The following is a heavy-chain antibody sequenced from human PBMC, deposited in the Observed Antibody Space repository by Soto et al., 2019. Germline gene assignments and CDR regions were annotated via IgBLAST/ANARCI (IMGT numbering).Heavy chain of an antibody. CDR1: GYSFTSYW. Sequence: PGESLKISCKGSGYSFTSYWIGWVRQMPGKGLEWMGIIYPGDSDTRYSPSFQGQVTLSADKSISTAYLQWSSLKASDTAVYYCARLCRYSSSWSPNYYYYYGMDVWGQGTTVTVSS. CDR3: ARLCRYSSSWSPNYYYYYGMDV. V-gene: IGHV5-51*01. D-gene: IGHD6-13*01. J-gene: IGHJ6*02. CDR2: IYPGDSDT.